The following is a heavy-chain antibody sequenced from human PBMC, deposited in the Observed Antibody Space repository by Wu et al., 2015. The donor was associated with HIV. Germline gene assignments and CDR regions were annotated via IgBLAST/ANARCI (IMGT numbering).Heavy chain of an antibody. CDR3: ARVEFGSGYYDWFDP. Sequence: QVQLVQSGAELRKPGASVKVSCKASGYILTSYPISWVRQAPGQGLEWMAWINPYTGYAQFAQKFQDRVTVTTDTSTSTAYMELRSLTSDDTAIYYCARVEFGSGYYDWFDPVGPGNFGHRLL. D-gene: IGHD5-12*01. J-gene: IGHJ5*02. CDR1: GYILTSYP. V-gene: IGHV1-18*01. CDR2: INPYTGYA.